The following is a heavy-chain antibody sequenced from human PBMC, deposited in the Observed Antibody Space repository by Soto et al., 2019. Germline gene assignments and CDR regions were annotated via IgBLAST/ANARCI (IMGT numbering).Heavy chain of an antibody. D-gene: IGHD3-3*01. J-gene: IGHJ3*02. CDR3: ARALGAYYDLWSGYSVTAKDAFDI. Sequence: ASVKVSCKASGYTFTSYDINWVRQATGQGLEWMGWMNPNSGNTGYAQKFQGIVTMTGNTSISTAYMELSSLRSEDTAMYYCARALGAYYDLWSGYSVTAKDAFDIWGQGTMVTVSS. CDR1: GYTFTSYD. CDR2: MNPNSGNT. V-gene: IGHV1-8*01.